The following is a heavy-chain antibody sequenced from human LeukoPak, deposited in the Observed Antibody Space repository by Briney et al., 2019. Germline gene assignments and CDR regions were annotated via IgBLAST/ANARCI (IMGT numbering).Heavy chain of an antibody. CDR3: ARSQSSSSWDYYYGLDV. D-gene: IGHD6-13*01. CDR1: GGSISSGGYY. J-gene: IGHJ6*02. Sequence: PSETLSLTCTVSGGSISSGGYYWSWIRQHPGKGLEGIGYIYNSGSTNYNPSLKSRVTISVDTSKNQVSLKLSSVTAADTAVYYCARSQSSSSWDYYYGLDVWGQGTTVTVSS. CDR2: IYNSGST. V-gene: IGHV4-61*08.